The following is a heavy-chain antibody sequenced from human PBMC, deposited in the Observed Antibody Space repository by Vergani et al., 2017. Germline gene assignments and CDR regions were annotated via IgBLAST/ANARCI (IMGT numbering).Heavy chain of an antibody. CDR3: ARGVDGYSSGWSKVAFDI. CDR2: IIPILGIA. V-gene: IGHV1-69*04. CDR1: GGTFSSYA. J-gene: IGHJ3*02. D-gene: IGHD6-19*01. Sequence: QVQLVQSGAEVKKPGSSVKVSCKASGGTFSSYAISWVRQAPGQGLEWMGRIIPILGIANYAQKFQGRVTITADKSTSTAYMELSSLRSEDTAVYYCARGVDGYSSGWSKVAFDIWGQGTMVTVSS.